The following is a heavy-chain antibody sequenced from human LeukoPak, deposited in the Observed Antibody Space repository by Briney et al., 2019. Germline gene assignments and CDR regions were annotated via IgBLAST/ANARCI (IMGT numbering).Heavy chain of an antibody. CDR2: INPANGYT. D-gene: IGHD5-24*01. CDR1: GYTFTNYA. V-gene: IGHV1-3*03. J-gene: IGHJ4*02. CDR3: AIRDGHTDH. Sequence: GASVKVSCMTSGYTFTNYAMHWVRQAPGQTIQWLAWINPANGYTRYSQHFQDRVTVSSDTSADTAYMELSSLRSEDKAIYYCAIRDGHTDHWGQGTLVTVSS.